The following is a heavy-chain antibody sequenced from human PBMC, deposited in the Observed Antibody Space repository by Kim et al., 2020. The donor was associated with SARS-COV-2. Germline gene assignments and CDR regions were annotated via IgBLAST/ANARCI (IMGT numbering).Heavy chain of an antibody. Sequence: ASVKVSCKASGYTFTGYYMHWVRQAPGQGLEWMGWINPNSGGTNYAQKFQGRVTMTRDTSISTAYMELSRLRSDDTAVYYCARLVAGSYGMDVWGQGTTVTVSS. D-gene: IGHD2-15*01. CDR1: GYTFTGYY. CDR2: INPNSGGT. V-gene: IGHV1-2*02. J-gene: IGHJ6*02. CDR3: ARLVAGSYGMDV.